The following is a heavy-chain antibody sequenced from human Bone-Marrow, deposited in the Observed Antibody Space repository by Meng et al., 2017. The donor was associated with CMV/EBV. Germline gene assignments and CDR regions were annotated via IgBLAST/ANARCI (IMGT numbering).Heavy chain of an antibody. CDR1: GYTFTSYY. D-gene: IGHD3-10*01. CDR3: AREENYYGSGSYDYYYYYGMDV. V-gene: IGHV1-46*01. Sequence: ASVKVSCKASGYTFTSYYMHWVRQAPGQGLEWMGIINPSGGSTSYAQKFQGRVTMTRDTSTSTVYIELSSLRSEDTAVYYCAREENYYGSGSYDYYYYYGMDVWGQGTTVTVSS. CDR2: INPSGGST. J-gene: IGHJ6*02.